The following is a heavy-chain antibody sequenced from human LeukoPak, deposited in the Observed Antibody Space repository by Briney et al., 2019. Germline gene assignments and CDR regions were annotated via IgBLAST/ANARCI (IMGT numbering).Heavy chain of an antibody. Sequence: GGSLRLSCAASGFTFSSYAMHWVRQAPGKGLEWVAAISYDGSNKYSADSVKGRFTISRDNSKNTLYLQMNSLRAEDTAVYYCARDLYRIVVVPHYFDYWGQGTLVTVSS. V-gene: IGHV3-30*04. CDR2: ISYDGSNK. CDR3: ARDLYRIVVVPHYFDY. CDR1: GFTFSSYA. J-gene: IGHJ4*02. D-gene: IGHD3-22*01.